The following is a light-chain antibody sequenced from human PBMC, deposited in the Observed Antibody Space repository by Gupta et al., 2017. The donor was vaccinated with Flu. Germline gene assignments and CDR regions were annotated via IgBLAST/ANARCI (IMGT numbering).Light chain of an antibody. CDR1: SSDVGSYNL. CDR2: EGS. J-gene: IGLJ3*02. V-gene: IGLV2-23*01. CDR3: CSYAGSSTWV. Sequence: SALTQPASVSGSPGPSITISCTGTSSDVGSYNLVSWYQQHPGKAPKLMSYEGSKRPAGVSNRFSGSKSGNTASLTISGLQTEDEADYYCCSYAGSSTWVFGGGTKLTVL.